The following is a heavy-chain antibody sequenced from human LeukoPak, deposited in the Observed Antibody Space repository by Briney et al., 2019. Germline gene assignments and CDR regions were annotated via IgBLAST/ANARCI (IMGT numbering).Heavy chain of an antibody. CDR1: EFTFSSYS. J-gene: IGHJ4*02. CDR2: ISGSSDPI. Sequence: GGSLRLSCAASEFTFSSYSMNWVRQAPGKGLEWVSYISGSSDPIYYADSVKGRFTISRDNSVNTLYLQMNSLRTEDTAVYHCARAFVTAAGFFDTWGRGTRVTVSS. D-gene: IGHD2-2*01. CDR3: ARAFVTAAGFFDT. V-gene: IGHV3-48*01.